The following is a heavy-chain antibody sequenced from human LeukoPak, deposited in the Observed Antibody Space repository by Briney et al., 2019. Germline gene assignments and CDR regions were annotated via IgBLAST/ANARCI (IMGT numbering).Heavy chain of an antibody. CDR3: ARAGEYQLLYDY. CDR1: GGTFSSYA. J-gene: IGHJ4*02. Sequence: ASVKVSCKASGGTFSSYAISWVRQAPGQGLEWMGGIIPIFGRANYAQKFQGRVTITADESTSTAYMELSSLRSEDTAVYYCARAGEYQLLYDYWGQGTLVTVSS. CDR2: IIPIFGRA. D-gene: IGHD2-2*02. V-gene: IGHV1-69*13.